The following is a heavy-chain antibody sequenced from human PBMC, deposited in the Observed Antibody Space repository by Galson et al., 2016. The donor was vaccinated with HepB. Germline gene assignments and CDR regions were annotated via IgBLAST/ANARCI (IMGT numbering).Heavy chain of an antibody. CDR2: ISGRTGNT. D-gene: IGHD3-22*01. CDR3: AKDSTDYYDGSGYYSYFDY. Sequence: SLRLSCAASGFTFSNYAMTWVRQAPGKGLEWVSAISGRTGNTYYADLVKGRFTISRDKSKNTLYLQMNSLRVDDTAVYYCAKDSTDYYDGSGYYSYFDYWGQGTLVTVSS. CDR1: GFTFSNYA. J-gene: IGHJ4*02. V-gene: IGHV3-23*01.